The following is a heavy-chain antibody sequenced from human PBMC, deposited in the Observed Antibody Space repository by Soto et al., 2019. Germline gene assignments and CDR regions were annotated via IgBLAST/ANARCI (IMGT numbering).Heavy chain of an antibody. Sequence: GGALRLSCAAPGFTFSSYLEHWVRQTPGKGLVWVSSISGSGGSTYYADSVKGRFTISRDNSKNTLYLQMNSLRAEDTAVYYCAKDPGYSGYGYFDYWGQGTLVTVSS. J-gene: IGHJ4*02. CDR1: GFTFSSYL. CDR2: ISGSGGST. V-gene: IGHV3-23*01. D-gene: IGHD5-12*01. CDR3: AKDPGYSGYGYFDY.